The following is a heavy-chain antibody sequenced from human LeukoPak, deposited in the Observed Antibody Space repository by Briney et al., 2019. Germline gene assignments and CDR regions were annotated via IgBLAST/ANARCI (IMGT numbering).Heavy chain of an antibody. Sequence: PGGSLRLSCAASGFTFSSYSMNWVRQAPGKGLEWVAYISKSITRTHCAGSVEGRFIISRDNAKNSLYPQMSSLRDEDTAVYYCARDPDWLEYGGQGTLVTVSS. D-gene: IGHD3/OR15-3a*01. CDR2: ISKSITRT. CDR3: ARDPDWLEY. CDR1: GFTFSSYS. J-gene: IGHJ4*02. V-gene: IGHV3-48*02.